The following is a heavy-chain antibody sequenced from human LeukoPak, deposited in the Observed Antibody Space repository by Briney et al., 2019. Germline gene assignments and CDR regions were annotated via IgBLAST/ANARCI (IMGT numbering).Heavy chain of an antibody. V-gene: IGHV4-59*01. CDR1: GGSINSYY. D-gene: IGHD2/OR15-2a*01. J-gene: IGHJ6*03. CDR3: ARWYCSSTTCYHMDV. CDR2: IYYSGNT. Sequence: PSETLSLTCTVSGGSINSYYWSWIRQPPGKGLEYIGHIYYSGNTDYNPSLKSRVTISVDTSKNQFSLNLSSVTAADTAVYYCARWYCSSTTCYHMDVWGKGTTVTDSS.